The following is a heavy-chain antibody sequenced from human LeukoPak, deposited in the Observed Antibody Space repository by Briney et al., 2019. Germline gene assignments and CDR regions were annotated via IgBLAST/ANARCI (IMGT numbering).Heavy chain of an antibody. D-gene: IGHD3-16*01. CDR1: GFTFSSYG. CDR3: AKDSKGGDYFDY. CDR2: ISGSGGST. J-gene: IGHJ4*02. V-gene: IGHV3-23*01. Sequence: GGSLRLSCAASGFTFSSYGMSWVRQAPGKGLEWVSAISGSGGSTYYADSVKGRFTISRDNSKNTLYLQMNSLRAEDTAVYYCAKDSKGGDYFDYWGQGTLVTVSS.